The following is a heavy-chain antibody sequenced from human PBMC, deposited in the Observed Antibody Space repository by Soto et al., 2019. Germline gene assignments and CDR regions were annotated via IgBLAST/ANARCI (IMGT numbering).Heavy chain of an antibody. D-gene: IGHD6-19*01. CDR3: ARGAVAGLDYFQH. J-gene: IGHJ1*01. V-gene: IGHV4-59*08. Sequence: SETLSLTCTVSGGSISSYYWTWIRQPPGKGLEWIGYIYYSGSTNYNPSLKSRVTISVDTSKNQFSLKLSSVTAADTAVYYCARGAVAGLDYFQHWGQGTLVTVS. CDR1: GGSISSYY. CDR2: IYYSGST.